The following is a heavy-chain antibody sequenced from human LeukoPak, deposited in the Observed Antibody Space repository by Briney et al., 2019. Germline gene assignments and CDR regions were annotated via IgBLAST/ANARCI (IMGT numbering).Heavy chain of an antibody. Sequence: GRSLRLSCAASGFTFSSYGMHWVRQAPGKGLEWVSFIYSGGNTYYADSVKGRFTISRDNSKNTLYLQLNSLRAEDTAVYYCARDHRPLNYYDTSGGFDIWGQGTMVTVSS. CDR2: IYSGGNT. D-gene: IGHD3-22*01. J-gene: IGHJ3*02. CDR1: GFTFSSYG. CDR3: ARDHRPLNYYDTSGGFDI. V-gene: IGHV3-66*01.